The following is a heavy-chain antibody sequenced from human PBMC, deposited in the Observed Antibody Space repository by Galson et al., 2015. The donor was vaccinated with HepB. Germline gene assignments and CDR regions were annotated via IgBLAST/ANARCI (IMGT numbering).Heavy chain of an antibody. CDR1: GFTFSSYA. J-gene: IGHJ4*02. CDR3: AKARAVAGTSGYFDY. Sequence: SLRLSCAASGFTFSSYAMSWVRQAPGKGLEWVSAISGSGGSTYYADSVKGRFTISRDNSKNTLYLQMNSLRAEDTAVYYCAKARAVAGTSGYFDYWGQGTLVTVSS. CDR2: ISGSGGST. D-gene: IGHD6-19*01. V-gene: IGHV3-23*01.